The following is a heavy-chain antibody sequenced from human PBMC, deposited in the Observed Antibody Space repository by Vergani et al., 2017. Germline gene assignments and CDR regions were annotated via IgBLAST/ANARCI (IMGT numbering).Heavy chain of an antibody. V-gene: IGHV3-49*04. J-gene: IGHJ6*03. CDR1: GFTFTDYG. CDR2: VRNKEDGGTP. Sequence: EVQLVESGGGLEQPGRSLRLSCRASGFTFTDYGISWVRQAPGKGLEWVGFVRNKEDGGTPEHAASVKGRFTISRDDSKAIAYLQMNNLKPEDMAVYYCAKGGVGADTRYYYMDVWGKGTTVTVSS. D-gene: IGHD1-26*01. CDR3: AKGGVGADTRYYYMDV.